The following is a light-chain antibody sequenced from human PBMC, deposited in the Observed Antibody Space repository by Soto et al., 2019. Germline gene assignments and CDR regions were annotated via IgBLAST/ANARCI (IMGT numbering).Light chain of an antibody. CDR2: QAS. CDR1: QSISSW. Sequence: DIQMTQSPSTLSASVGDRVTITCRASQSISSWLAWYQQKPGKAPKLLIYQASRLESGVPSRFSGIGSGTEFTLTVSSLQPDDFATYYCQRYNNFPLTFGGGTKVAI. V-gene: IGKV1-5*03. CDR3: QRYNNFPLT. J-gene: IGKJ4*01.